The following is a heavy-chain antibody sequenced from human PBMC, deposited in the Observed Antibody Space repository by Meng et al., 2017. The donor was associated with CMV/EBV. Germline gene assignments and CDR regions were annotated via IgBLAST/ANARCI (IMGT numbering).Heavy chain of an antibody. D-gene: IGHD6-13*01. V-gene: IGHV4-4*02. Sequence: ISSSNGGSWVRQPPGKGLEWIGEIYHSGSTNYNPSLKSRVTISVDKSKNQFSLKLSSVTAADTAVYYCASWAPAIAAAGSTLAVFDYWGQGTLVTVSS. CDR1: ISSSNG. CDR3: ASWAPAIAAAGSTLAVFDY. CDR2: IYHSGST. J-gene: IGHJ4*02.